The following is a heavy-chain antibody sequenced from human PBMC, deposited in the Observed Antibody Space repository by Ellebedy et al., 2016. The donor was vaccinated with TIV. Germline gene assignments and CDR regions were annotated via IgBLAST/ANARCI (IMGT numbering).Heavy chain of an antibody. CDR2: ISYDGSNK. V-gene: IGHV3-30-3*01. Sequence: GGSLRLSCAASGFTFSSYAMHWVRQAPGKGLEWVAVISYDGSNKYYADSVKGRFTISRDNSKNTLYLQMNSLRAEDTAVYYCARDEQAYGSGSLVDYWGQGTLVTVSS. CDR1: GFTFSSYA. D-gene: IGHD3-10*01. J-gene: IGHJ4*02. CDR3: ARDEQAYGSGSLVDY.